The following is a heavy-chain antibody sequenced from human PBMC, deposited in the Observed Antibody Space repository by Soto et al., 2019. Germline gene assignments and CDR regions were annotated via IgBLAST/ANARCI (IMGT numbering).Heavy chain of an antibody. Sequence: ETLSLTCAVYGWSFSGYYWSWIRQPPGKGLEWIGEINHSGSTNYNPSLKSRVTISVDTSKNQFSLKLSSVTAADTAVYYCAREGHDFWSGYYKVRGFDPWGQGTLVTVSS. CDR1: GWSFSGYY. D-gene: IGHD3-3*01. CDR2: INHSGST. V-gene: IGHV4-34*01. J-gene: IGHJ5*02. CDR3: AREGHDFWSGYYKVRGFDP.